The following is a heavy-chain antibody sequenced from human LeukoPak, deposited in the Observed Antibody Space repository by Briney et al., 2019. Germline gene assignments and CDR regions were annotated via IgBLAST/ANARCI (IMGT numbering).Heavy chain of an antibody. Sequence: PGGTLRLSCAVSGFTFSSYGMSWVRQAPGKGLEWVSVISGSGDRTYYADSVKGRFTISRDNAKNSLYLQMNSLRAEDTALYYCAKNWGSFSWYFDLWGRGTLVTVSS. CDR1: GFTFSSYG. V-gene: IGHV3-23*01. J-gene: IGHJ2*01. CDR2: ISGSGDRT. CDR3: AKNWGSFSWYFDL. D-gene: IGHD7-27*01.